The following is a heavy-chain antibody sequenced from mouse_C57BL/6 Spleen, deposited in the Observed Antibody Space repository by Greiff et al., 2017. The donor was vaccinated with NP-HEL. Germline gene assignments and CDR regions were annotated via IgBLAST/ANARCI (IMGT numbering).Heavy chain of an antibody. J-gene: IGHJ3*01. CDR2: IYPRSGNT. CDR3: ADYDYDEAWFAY. CDR1: GYTFTSYG. Sequence: VKLQESGAELARPGASVKLSCKASGYTFTSYGISWVKQRTGQGLEWIGEIYPRSGNTYYNEKFKGKATLTADKSSSTAYMELRSLTSEDSAVYFCADYDYDEAWFAYWGQGTLVTVSA. D-gene: IGHD2-4*01. V-gene: IGHV1-81*01.